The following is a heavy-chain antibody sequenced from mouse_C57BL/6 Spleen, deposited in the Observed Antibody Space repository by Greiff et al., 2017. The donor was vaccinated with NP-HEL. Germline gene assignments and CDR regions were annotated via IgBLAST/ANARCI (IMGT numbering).Heavy chain of an antibody. CDR2: IDPSDSYT. CDR3: ARNYGSRSPIDY. D-gene: IGHD1-1*01. CDR1: GYTFTSYW. V-gene: IGHV1-59*01. Sequence: QVQLQQPGAELVRPGTSVKLSCKASGYTFTSYWMHWVKQRPGQGLEWIGVIDPSDSYTNYNQKFKGKATLTVDTSSSTAYMQLSSLTSEDSAVYYCARNYGSRSPIDYWGQGTTLTVSS. J-gene: IGHJ2*01.